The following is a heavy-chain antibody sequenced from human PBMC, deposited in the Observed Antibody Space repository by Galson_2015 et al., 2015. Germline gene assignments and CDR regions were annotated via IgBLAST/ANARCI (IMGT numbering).Heavy chain of an antibody. D-gene: IGHD6-13*01. Sequence: SLRLSCAASGFTFSSYAMHWVRQAPGKGLEWVAVISYDGSNKYYADSVKGRFTISRDNSKNTLYLQMNSLRAEDTAVYYCARDHPHGIGAAAVVYYFDYWGQGTLVTVSS. CDR3: ARDHPHGIGAAAVVYYFDY. V-gene: IGHV3-30-3*01. CDR1: GFTFSSYA. CDR2: ISYDGSNK. J-gene: IGHJ4*02.